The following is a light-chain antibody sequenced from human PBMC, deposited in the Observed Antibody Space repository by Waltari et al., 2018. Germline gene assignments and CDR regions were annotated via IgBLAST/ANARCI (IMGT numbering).Light chain of an antibody. CDR1: QNIGTY. V-gene: IGKV3-20*01. J-gene: IGKJ1*01. CDR2: AAS. Sequence: LTQSPGTLSLSPGERATPSCRASQNIGTYLVWYQQQPGQAPRLLMYAASRRATGIPDRFSGSGSGTDFSLTISRLEPEDFAVYYCQNHERLPATFGQGTKVEIK. CDR3: QNHERLPAT.